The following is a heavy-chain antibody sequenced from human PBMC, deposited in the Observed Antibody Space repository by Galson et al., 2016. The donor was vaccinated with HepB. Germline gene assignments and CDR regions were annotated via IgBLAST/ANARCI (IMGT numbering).Heavy chain of an antibody. D-gene: IGHD4-17*01. CDR2: IKWNSGNV. CDR1: GFTFDDYA. J-gene: IGHJ6*02. V-gene: IGHV3-9*01. Sequence: SLRLSCAAYGFTFDDYAMHWVRQAPGRGLEWVSGIKWNSGNVGYAGSVKGRFTISRDNAKNSLYHQMNSLRAEDTALYYCAKDSGGWDYGDYGMDVWGQGTTVTVS. CDR3: AKDSGGWDYGDYGMDV.